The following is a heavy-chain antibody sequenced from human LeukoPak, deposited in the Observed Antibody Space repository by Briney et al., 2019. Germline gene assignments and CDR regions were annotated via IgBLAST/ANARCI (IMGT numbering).Heavy chain of an antibody. CDR3: ARDPAWMGAYYFDY. J-gene: IGHJ4*02. V-gene: IGHV1-3*01. CDR1: GYTFTSYA. D-gene: IGHD1-26*01. CDR2: INAGNGNT. Sequence: ASVKVSCKASGYTFTSYAMHWVRQAPGQRLEWMGWINAGNGNTKYSQKFQGRVTITRDTSASTACMELSSLRSEDTAVYYCARDPAWMGAYYFDYWGQGTLVTVSS.